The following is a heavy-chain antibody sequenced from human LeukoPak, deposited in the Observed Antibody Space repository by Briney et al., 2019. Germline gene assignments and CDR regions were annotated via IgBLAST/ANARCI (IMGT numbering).Heavy chain of an antibody. J-gene: IGHJ4*02. CDR2: IYPGDSDT. V-gene: IGHV5-51*01. D-gene: IGHD6-19*01. Sequence: RGESLKISCKGSGYSFTSYWIGWVRQMPGKGLEWMGIIYPGDSDTRYSPSFQGQVTISADKSISTAYLQWSSLKASDTAMYYCAGQWGRSGSGWYYFDYWGQGTLVTVSS. CDR1: GYSFTSYW. CDR3: AGQWGRSGSGWYYFDY.